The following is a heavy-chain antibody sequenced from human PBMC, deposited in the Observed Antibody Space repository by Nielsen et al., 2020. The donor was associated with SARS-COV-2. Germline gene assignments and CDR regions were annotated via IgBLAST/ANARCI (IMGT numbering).Heavy chain of an antibody. D-gene: IGHD3-10*01. Sequence: SETLSLTCTVPSGSVSSGSYYWTWVRQPPGQGLEWIGYIYYSGNTNYNPSLKSRVTMSVDTSKNQFSLKLSSVTAADTAVYYCARGTDSGLYWGQGTLVTVSS. CDR3: ARGTDSGLY. V-gene: IGHV4-61*01. J-gene: IGHJ4*02. CDR1: SGSVSSGSYY. CDR2: IYYSGNT.